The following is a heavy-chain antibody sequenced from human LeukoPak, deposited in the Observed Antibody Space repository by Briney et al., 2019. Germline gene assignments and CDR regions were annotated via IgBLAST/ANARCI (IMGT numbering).Heavy chain of an antibody. V-gene: IGHV4-59*01. CDR3: ATVPRGSDQLYFDY. CDR2: IFYSGST. J-gene: IGHJ4*02. D-gene: IGHD3-10*01. CDR1: GGSIRSYC. Sequence: PSETLSLTCTVSGGSIRSYCWSRIRQPPGKGLEWIGYIFYSGSTNYNPSLKSRVTISVDTSKNQFSLKLSSVTAADTAMYYCATVPRGSDQLYFDYWGQGTLVTVSS.